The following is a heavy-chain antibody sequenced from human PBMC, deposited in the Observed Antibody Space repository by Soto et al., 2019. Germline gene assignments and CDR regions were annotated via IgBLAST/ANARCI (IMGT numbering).Heavy chain of an antibody. J-gene: IGHJ4*02. CDR1: GFSLSTSGVG. Sequence: QITLKESGPTLVKPTQTLTLTCTFSGFSLSTSGVGVGWIRQPPGKALEWLALIYWDDDKRYSPSLKSRLTIPNDHSKHQVVLTMTNMDPVDTATYYCAHRGFDYGGNSVFDYWGQGTLVTVSS. V-gene: IGHV2-5*02. CDR2: IYWDDDK. D-gene: IGHD2-21*02. CDR3: AHRGFDYGGNSVFDY.